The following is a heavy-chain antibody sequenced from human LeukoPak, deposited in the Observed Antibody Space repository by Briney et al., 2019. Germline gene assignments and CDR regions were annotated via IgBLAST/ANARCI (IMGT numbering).Heavy chain of an antibody. CDR2: INPNSGGT. CDR1: GYTSTGYY. Sequence: ASVKVSCKASGYTSTGYYMHWVRQAPGQGLEWMGWINPNSGGTNYAQKFQGRVTMTRDTSISTAYMELSSLRSEDTAVYYCARGVRTFKDTAMVYYFDYWGQGTLVTVSS. V-gene: IGHV1-2*02. CDR3: ARGVRTFKDTAMVYYFDY. J-gene: IGHJ4*02. D-gene: IGHD5-18*01.